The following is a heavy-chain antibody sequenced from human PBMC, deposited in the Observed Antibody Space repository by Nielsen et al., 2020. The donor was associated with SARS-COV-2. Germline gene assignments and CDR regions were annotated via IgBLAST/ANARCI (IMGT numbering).Heavy chain of an antibody. J-gene: IGHJ6*02. D-gene: IGHD5-12*01. V-gene: IGHV3-48*04. CDR2: ISSSSSTI. Sequence: GESLKISCAASGFTFSSYSMNWVRQAPGKGLEWVSYISSSSSTIYYADSVKGRFTISRDNAKNSLYLQMNSLRAEDTALYYCAKDIGGYSGYDSMGYGMDVWGQGTTVTVSS. CDR1: GFTFSSYS. CDR3: AKDIGGYSGYDSMGYGMDV.